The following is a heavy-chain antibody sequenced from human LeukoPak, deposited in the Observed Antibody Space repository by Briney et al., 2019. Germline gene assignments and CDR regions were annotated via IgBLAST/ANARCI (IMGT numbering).Heavy chain of an antibody. CDR2: INHSGST. CDR1: GGSFSGYY. CDR3: ARGWSVILWFGESTNFDY. Sequence: PSETLSLTCGVYGGSFSGYYWSWIRQPPGKGLEWIGEINHSGSTNYNPSLKSRVTISVDTSKNQFSLKLSSVTAADTAVYYCARGWSVILWFGESTNFDYWGQGTLVTVSS. V-gene: IGHV4-34*01. J-gene: IGHJ4*02. D-gene: IGHD3-10*01.